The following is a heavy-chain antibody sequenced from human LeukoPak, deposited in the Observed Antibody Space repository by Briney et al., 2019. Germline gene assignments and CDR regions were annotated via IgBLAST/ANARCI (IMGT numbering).Heavy chain of an antibody. D-gene: IGHD4-17*01. CDR1: GFTFSSYW. V-gene: IGHV3-74*01. CDR2: INSDGSST. J-gene: IGHJ4*02. Sequence: GGSLRLSCAASGFTFSSYWMHWVRQAPGKGLVWVSRINSDGSSTSYADSVKGRFTISRDNSKNTLYLQMNSLRAEDTAVYYCARTVDRSVQDGFDYWGQGTLVTVSS. CDR3: ARTVDRSVQDGFDY.